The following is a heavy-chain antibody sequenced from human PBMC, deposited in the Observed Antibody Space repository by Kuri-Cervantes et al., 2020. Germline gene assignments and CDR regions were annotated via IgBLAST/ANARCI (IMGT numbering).Heavy chain of an antibody. V-gene: IGHV3-13*01. Sequence: GGSLRLSCAVSGFTFSSYDMHWVRQATGKGLEWVSAIGTAGDTYYPGSVKGRFTISRDNSKKTLSLQMDSLMTEDTAIYYCARADDSRWHCFDYWGQGNLVTVSS. J-gene: IGHJ4*02. CDR3: ARADDSRWHCFDY. CDR1: GFTFSSYD. CDR2: IGTAGDT. D-gene: IGHD6-13*01.